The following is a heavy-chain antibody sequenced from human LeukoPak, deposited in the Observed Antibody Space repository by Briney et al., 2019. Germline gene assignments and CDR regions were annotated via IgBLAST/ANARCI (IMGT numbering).Heavy chain of an antibody. CDR3: AREKIAAAGSYYYYGMDV. D-gene: IGHD6-13*01. CDR1: GFTFSSYW. Sequence: GGSLRLSCAASGFTFSSYWMSWVRQAPGKGLEWVANIKQDGSEKYYVDSVKGRFTISRDNAKNSLYLQMNSLRAEDTAVYYCAREKIAAAGSYYYYGMDVWGQGTTVTVSS. CDR2: IKQDGSEK. V-gene: IGHV3-7*01. J-gene: IGHJ6*02.